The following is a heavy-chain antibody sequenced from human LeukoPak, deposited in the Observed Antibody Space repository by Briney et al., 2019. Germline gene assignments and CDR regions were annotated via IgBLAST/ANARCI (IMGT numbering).Heavy chain of an antibody. J-gene: IGHJ4*02. CDR2: IYYSGST. D-gene: IGHD3-3*02. V-gene: IGHV4-39*01. Sequence: SETLSLTCTVSGGSISSRSYYWVWIPQPPGKGLEWIGSIYYSGSTYYNPSLKSRVTISLDTSKNQFSLKLSSVAAADTAVYYCVRPFEENFDYWGQRSLVTVAS. CDR1: GGSISSRSYY. CDR3: VRPFEENFDY.